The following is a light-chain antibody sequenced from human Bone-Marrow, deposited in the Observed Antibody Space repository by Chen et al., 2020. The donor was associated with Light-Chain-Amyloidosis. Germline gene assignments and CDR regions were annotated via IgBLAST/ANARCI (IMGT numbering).Light chain of an antibody. V-gene: IGLV2-23*03. J-gene: IGLJ2*01. CDR1: IIGTFNL. CDR3: CSYGGYSTFV. Sequence: QSALTQPASVSGSPGRSITISCTGTIIGTFNLDSWYQQNPGTAPKLIIYEGSRRPSEVSDRFSGSTSGNTASLTISGLQTDDEADYYCCSYGGYSTFVFGGGTKLTVL. CDR2: EGS.